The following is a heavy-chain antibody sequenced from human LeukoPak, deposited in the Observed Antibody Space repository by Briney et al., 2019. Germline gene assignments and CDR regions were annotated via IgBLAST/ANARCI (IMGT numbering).Heavy chain of an antibody. CDR2: INPNSGGT. D-gene: IGHD3-16*02. Sequence: GASVTVSCMASGYTFTGYYMHWVRQAPGQGLEWMGWINPNSGGTNYAQKFQGRVTMTRDTSISTAYMELSRLRSDDTAVYYCARVLGGVIVPLFGFDYWGQGTLVTVSS. CDR1: GYTFTGYY. CDR3: ARVLGGVIVPLFGFDY. V-gene: IGHV1-2*02. J-gene: IGHJ4*02.